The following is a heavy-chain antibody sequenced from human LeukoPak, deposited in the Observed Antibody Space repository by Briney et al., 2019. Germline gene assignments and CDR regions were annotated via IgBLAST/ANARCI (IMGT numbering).Heavy chain of an antibody. V-gene: IGHV3-23*01. Sequence: GGSLRLSCAASRFSFSSYAMTWVRQAPGKGLEWVSGISDRGGSTYYADSVQGRFTISRDNSKNTLYLQMNSLRAEDTAVYYCAKVVDGQWLVRGWFDPWGQGTLVTVSS. CDR1: RFSFSSYA. CDR2: ISDRGGST. J-gene: IGHJ5*02. CDR3: AKVVDGQWLVRGWFDP. D-gene: IGHD6-19*01.